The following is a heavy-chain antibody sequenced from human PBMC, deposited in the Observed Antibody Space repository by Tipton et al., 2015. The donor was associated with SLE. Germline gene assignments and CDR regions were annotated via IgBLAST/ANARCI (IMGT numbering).Heavy chain of an antibody. CDR2: IYSGGST. CDR1: GFTVSSNY. Sequence: QLVQSGGGLVQPGGSLRLSCAASGFTVSSNYMSWVRQAPGKGLEWVSVIYSGGSTYYADSVKGRFTISRDNSKNTLYLQMNSLRAEDTAVYYCASDWGAAVWLRRVWGQGTMVTVSS. D-gene: IGHD3-10*01. J-gene: IGHJ3*01. V-gene: IGHV3-66*02. CDR3: ASDWGAAVWLRRV.